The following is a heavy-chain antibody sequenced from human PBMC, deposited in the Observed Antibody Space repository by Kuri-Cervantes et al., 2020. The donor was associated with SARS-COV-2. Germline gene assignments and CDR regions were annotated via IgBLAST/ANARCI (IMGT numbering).Heavy chain of an antibody. Sequence: GGSLRLSCEASGFIFSDYAIDWVRQAPGKGLEWVAVISYDGRDTYYGDSVKGRFTISRDNSKNTLYLQMNSLRPEDTGVYYCAKPGSVRGIIREDHYGLDVWGQGTTVTVSS. CDR1: GFIFSDYA. V-gene: IGHV3-30*04. CDR2: ISYDGRDT. CDR3: AKPGSVRGIIREDHYGLDV. J-gene: IGHJ6*02. D-gene: IGHD3-10*01.